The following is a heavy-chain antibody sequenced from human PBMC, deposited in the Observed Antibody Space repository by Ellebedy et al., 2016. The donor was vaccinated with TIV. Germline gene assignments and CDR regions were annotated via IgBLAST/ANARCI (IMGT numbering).Heavy chain of an antibody. J-gene: IGHJ5*02. CDR1: GFTFSNYA. D-gene: IGHD3-16*01. CDR2: LSGSGGST. V-gene: IGHV3-23*01. Sequence: GESLKISXAASGFTFSNYAMTWVRQAPGKGLEWVSGLSGSGGSTDYADSVKGRFTISRDNSKNTLYLQMNSLRADDTAIYYCASRLGIGPWGQGTLVTVSS. CDR3: ASRLGIGP.